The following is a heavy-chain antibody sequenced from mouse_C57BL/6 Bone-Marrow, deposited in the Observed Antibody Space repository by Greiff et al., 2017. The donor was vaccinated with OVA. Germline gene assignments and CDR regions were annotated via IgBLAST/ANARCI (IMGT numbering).Heavy chain of an antibody. CDR2: INPNNGGT. CDR1: GYTFTDYY. D-gene: IGHD1-1*01. CDR3: AGRLDYYGSSYWYFDV. Sequence: VQLQQSGPELVKPGASVKISCTASGYTFTDYYMNWVKQTHGKSLEWIGDINPNNGGTSYNQKFKGKFTLSVDKSTSTAYMELRSLTSEDSAVYYCAGRLDYYGSSYWYFDVWGTGTTVTVSS. J-gene: IGHJ1*03. V-gene: IGHV1-26*01.